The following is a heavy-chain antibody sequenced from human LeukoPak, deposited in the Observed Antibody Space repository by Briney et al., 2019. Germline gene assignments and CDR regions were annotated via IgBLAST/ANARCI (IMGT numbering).Heavy chain of an antibody. D-gene: IGHD3-22*01. CDR3: ASRGGYYDSSGYYYHDAFDI. CDR1: GGTFSSYA. Sequence: GASVKVSCKASGGTFSSYAISWVRQAPGQGLEWMGGIIPIFGTANYAQKFQGRVTITRDTSASTAYMELSSLTPEDTAVYYCASRGGYYDSSGYYYHDAFDIWGQGTMVTVSS. CDR2: IIPIFGTA. V-gene: IGHV1-69*05. J-gene: IGHJ3*02.